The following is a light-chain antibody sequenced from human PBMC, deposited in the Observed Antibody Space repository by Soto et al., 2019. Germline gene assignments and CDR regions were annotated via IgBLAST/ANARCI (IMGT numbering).Light chain of an antibody. J-gene: IGKJ5*01. Sequence: IQMTQSPSSLSASVVDIVTITFRASQSISRYLNWDQQKPGKAPKLLIYDASSLETGVPSRLSGSGSGTDFTFTISSLQPEDLATYYCQQYEHLITFGQGTRLEIK. CDR1: QSISRY. V-gene: IGKV1-33*01. CDR2: DAS. CDR3: QQYEHLIT.